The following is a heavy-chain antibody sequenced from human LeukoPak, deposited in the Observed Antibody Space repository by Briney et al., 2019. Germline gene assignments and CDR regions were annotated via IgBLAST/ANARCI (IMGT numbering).Heavy chain of an antibody. D-gene: IGHD2-2*01. Sequence: SETLSLTCAVYGGSFSGYYWSWIRQPPGKGLEWIGEINHSGSTNYNPSLKSRVTISVDTSKNQFSLKLSSATAADTAVYYCAPYCSSTSCADWGQGTLVTVSS. J-gene: IGHJ4*02. CDR2: INHSGST. V-gene: IGHV4-34*01. CDR3: APYCSSTSCAD. CDR1: GGSFSGYY.